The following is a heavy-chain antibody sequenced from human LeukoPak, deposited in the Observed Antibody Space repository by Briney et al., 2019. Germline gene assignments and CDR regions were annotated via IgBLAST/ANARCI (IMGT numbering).Heavy chain of an antibody. CDR2: IVSDGSTT. CDR3: TRSLSV. V-gene: IGHV3-74*01. J-gene: IGHJ3*01. CDR1: GFTLSNHW. Sequence: GGSLRLSCVASGFTLSNHWMYWVRQAPGKGLVWVSRIVSDGSTTHYADSVKGRFTISRDNAKNTLYLQMNSLRAEDTAVYYCTRSLSVWGPGSMVTVSS.